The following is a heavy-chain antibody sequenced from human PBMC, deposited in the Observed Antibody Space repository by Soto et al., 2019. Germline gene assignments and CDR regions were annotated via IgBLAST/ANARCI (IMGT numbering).Heavy chain of an antibody. J-gene: IGHJ4*02. CDR3: TSGIAVAGTEVWVDY. Sequence: EVQLVESGGGLVQPGGSLKLSCAASGFTFSGSAMHWVRQASGKGLEWVGRIRSKANSYATAYAASVKGRFTISRDDSKNTAYLQMNSRKTEDTAVYYCTSGIAVAGTEVWVDYWGQGTLVTVSS. CDR2: IRSKANSYAT. D-gene: IGHD6-19*01. V-gene: IGHV3-73*02. CDR1: GFTFSGSA.